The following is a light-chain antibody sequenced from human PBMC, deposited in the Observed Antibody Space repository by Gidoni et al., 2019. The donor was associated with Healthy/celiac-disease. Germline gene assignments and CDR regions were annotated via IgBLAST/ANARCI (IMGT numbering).Light chain of an antibody. Sequence: VIWMTQSPSLLSASTGDRVTISCRMSQGISRYLAWYHQKPGKAPEILIYAASPLQSGVPSRFCGIGSVTDFPLTISCLQSEDFATYYCPQYYSFPLTFGGGPKVEIK. CDR1: QGISRY. J-gene: IGKJ4*01. V-gene: IGKV1D-8*01. CDR3: PQYYSFPLT. CDR2: AAS.